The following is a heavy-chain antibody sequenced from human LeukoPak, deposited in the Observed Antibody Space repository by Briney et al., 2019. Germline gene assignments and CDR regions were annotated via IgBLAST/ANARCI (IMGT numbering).Heavy chain of an antibody. D-gene: IGHD3-10*01. V-gene: IGHV6-1*01. J-gene: IGHJ4*02. CDR1: GDSVSIKSVS. CDR2: TYYRSKWYT. Sequence: SQTLSLTCAISGDSVSIKSVSWNWIRQSPSRGLEWLGRTYYRSKWYTDYAVSVKSRINTNPDTSKNQFSLQLKSVTPEDTAVYYCAGGSGTMAYWGLGTLVTVSS. CDR3: AGGSGTMAY.